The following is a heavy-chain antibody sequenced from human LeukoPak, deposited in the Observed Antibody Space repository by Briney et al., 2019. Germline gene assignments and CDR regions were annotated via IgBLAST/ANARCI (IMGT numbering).Heavy chain of an antibody. CDR1: GFTLSSYG. D-gene: IGHD4-23*01. Sequence: GRSLRLSCAASGFTLSSYGMHWVRQAPGKGLEWVAVIWYDGSNKYYADSVKGRFTISRDNSKNTLYLQMNSLRAEDTAVYYCARADYGGNFGYYYYGMDVWGQGTTVTVSS. J-gene: IGHJ6*02. CDR2: IWYDGSNK. CDR3: ARADYGGNFGYYYYGMDV. V-gene: IGHV3-33*01.